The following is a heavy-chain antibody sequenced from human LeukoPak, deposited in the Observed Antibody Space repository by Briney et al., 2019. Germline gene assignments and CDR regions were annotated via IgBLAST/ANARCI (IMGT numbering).Heavy chain of an antibody. CDR3: AKAAAAPGFDF. J-gene: IGHJ4*02. CDR1: GFTSSSYA. CDR2: VSGSGDRM. Sequence: GGSLRLSCAASGFTSSSYALNWVRQAPGKGLEWVATVSGSGDRMYHADSVKGRLTISRDNSKNTIYLQMNSLRAEDTALYYCAKAAAAPGFDFWGQGTLVTVSS. D-gene: IGHD6-13*01. V-gene: IGHV3-23*01.